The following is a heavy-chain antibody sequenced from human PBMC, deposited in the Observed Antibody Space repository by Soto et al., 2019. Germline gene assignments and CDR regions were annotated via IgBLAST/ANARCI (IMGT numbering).Heavy chain of an antibody. D-gene: IGHD3-22*01. Sequence: GASVKVSCKASGFTFTSSVVQWVRQARGQRLEWIGWIVVGSGNTNYAQKFQERVTITRDMSTSTAYMELSSLSSEDTAVYYCAAFPYYYYDSRSAFDIWG. CDR1: GFTFTSSV. CDR2: IVVGSGNT. J-gene: IGHJ3*02. CDR3: AAFPYYYYDSRSAFDI. V-gene: IGHV1-58*01.